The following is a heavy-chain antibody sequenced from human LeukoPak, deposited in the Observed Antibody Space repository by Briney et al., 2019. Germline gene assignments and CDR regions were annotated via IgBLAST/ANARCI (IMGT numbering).Heavy chain of an antibody. V-gene: IGHV3-53*01. Sequence: GGSLRLSCAASGFTVSSNHMSWVRQAPGKGLKWVSIIYSGGTTYYADSVKGRFTISRDNSKNTLYLQMNSLRVEDTAVYYCARDADYGGSPDAFDIWGRGTIVTVSS. CDR3: ARDADYGGSPDAFDI. CDR2: IYSGGTT. D-gene: IGHD4-23*01. CDR1: GFTVSSNH. J-gene: IGHJ3*02.